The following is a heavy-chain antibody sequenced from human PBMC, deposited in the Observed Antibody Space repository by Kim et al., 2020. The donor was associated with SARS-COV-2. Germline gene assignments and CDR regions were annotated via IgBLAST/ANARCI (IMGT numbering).Heavy chain of an antibody. Sequence: TNYNPSLKGRVTISVDTSKNQFSLKLSSVTAADTAVYYCQGSGSSQTLDYWGQGTLVTVSS. D-gene: IGHD3-10*01. CDR2: T. CDR3: QGSGSSQTLDY. J-gene: IGHJ4*02. V-gene: IGHV4-59*01.